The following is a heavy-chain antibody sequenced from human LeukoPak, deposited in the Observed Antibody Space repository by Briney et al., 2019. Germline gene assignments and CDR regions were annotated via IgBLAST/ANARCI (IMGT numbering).Heavy chain of an antibody. Sequence: GGSLRLSCAASGFTFSSYEMNWVRQAPGKGLEWVSYISSSGSTIYYADSVKGRFTISRDNAKNSLYLQMNSLRAEDTAVYYCARDPEGSSGYWAYYFDYWGQGTLVTVSS. CDR1: GFTFSSYE. CDR3: ARDPEGSSGYWAYYFDY. V-gene: IGHV3-48*03. D-gene: IGHD3-22*01. J-gene: IGHJ4*02. CDR2: ISSSGSTI.